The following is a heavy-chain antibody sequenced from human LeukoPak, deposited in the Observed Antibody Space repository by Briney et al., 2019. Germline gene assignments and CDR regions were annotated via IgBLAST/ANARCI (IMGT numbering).Heavy chain of an antibody. CDR1: GFTFSGSA. D-gene: IGHD3-22*01. V-gene: IGHV3-73*01. CDR3: TRPRGYYDSSGIDY. CDR2: IRSKANSYAT. Sequence: GGSLKLSCAASGFTFSGSAMHWVRQASGKGLEWVGRIRSKANSYATAYAASEKGRFTISRDDSKNTAYLQMNSLKTEDTAVYYCTRPRGYYDSSGIDYWGQGTLVTVSS. J-gene: IGHJ4*02.